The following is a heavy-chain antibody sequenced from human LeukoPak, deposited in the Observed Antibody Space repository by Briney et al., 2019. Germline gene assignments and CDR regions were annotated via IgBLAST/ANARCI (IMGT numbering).Heavy chain of an antibody. D-gene: IGHD5-12*01. CDR1: GGSISNNY. Sequence: SGTLSLTCTVSGGSISNNYWSWIRQPPGKGLEWIGYIYYSGSTNYNPSLKSRITISVDTSKNQFSLKLSSVTAADTAVYYCARAIVASNYYGMDVWGQGTTVTVSS. J-gene: IGHJ6*02. CDR3: ARAIVASNYYGMDV. V-gene: IGHV4-59*08. CDR2: IYYSGST.